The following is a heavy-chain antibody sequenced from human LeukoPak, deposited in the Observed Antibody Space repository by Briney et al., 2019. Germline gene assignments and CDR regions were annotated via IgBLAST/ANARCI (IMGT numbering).Heavy chain of an antibody. CDR3: VREGWIYCTNGVCYQKSWFDP. Sequence: ASVKVSCKASGLTFTAYYMHWVRQAPGQGLEWMGWINPNSGGTNYAQKFQGRVTMTRDTSISTAYMELSRLRSDDTAVYYCVREGWIYCTNGVCYQKSWFDPWGQGTLVTVSS. CDR2: INPNSGGT. CDR1: GLTFTAYY. D-gene: IGHD2-8*01. V-gene: IGHV1-2*02. J-gene: IGHJ5*02.